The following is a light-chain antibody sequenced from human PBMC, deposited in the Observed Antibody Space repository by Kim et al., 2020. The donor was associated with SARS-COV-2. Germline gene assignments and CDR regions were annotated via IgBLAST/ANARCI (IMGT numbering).Light chain of an antibody. Sequence: SPGERVTLSCRASQSVSSHLAWYQQNPGQAPRLLIYDASTRATGLPARFSGSGSGTEFTLTISSLQSEDFAVYYCQQYFGWPLTFGGGTKVEI. CDR1: QSVSSH. J-gene: IGKJ4*01. V-gene: IGKV3-15*01. CDR3: QQYFGWPLT. CDR2: DAS.